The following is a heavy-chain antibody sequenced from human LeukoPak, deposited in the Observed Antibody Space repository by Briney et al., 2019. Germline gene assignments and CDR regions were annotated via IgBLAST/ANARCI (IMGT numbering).Heavy chain of an antibody. Sequence: PGGSLRLSCAASGFTFSIYAVSWVRQAPGKGLEWVSSISGSGGSKYYADSVKGRFTISRDNSKNTLYLQMNSLRAEDTAVYYCAKDVKVVVTEAFDIWGQGTMVTVSS. CDR1: GFTFSIYA. J-gene: IGHJ3*02. V-gene: IGHV3-23*01. D-gene: IGHD2-21*02. CDR3: AKDVKVVVTEAFDI. CDR2: ISGSGGSK.